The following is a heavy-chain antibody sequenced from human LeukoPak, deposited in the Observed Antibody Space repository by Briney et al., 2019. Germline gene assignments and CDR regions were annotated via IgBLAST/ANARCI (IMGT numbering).Heavy chain of an antibody. V-gene: IGHV1-18*01. D-gene: IGHD6-19*01. J-gene: IGHJ5*02. CDR3: ARGRFDSSGWYWSPFDP. Sequence: GASVKVSCKASGYTFTGYGISWVRQAPGQGLEWMGWISAYNGNTNYAQKLQGRVTMTTDTSTSTAYMELRSLRSDDTAVYYCARGRFDSSGWYWSPFDPWGQGTLVTVSS. CDR1: GYTFTGYG. CDR2: ISAYNGNT.